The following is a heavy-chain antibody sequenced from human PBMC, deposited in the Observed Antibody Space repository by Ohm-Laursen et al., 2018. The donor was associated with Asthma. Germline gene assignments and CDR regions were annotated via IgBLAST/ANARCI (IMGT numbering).Heavy chain of an antibody. V-gene: IGHV3-13*05. CDR1: GFTFSSYD. J-gene: IGHJ4*02. CDR2: IGTAGDP. Sequence: SLRLSCSASGFTFSSYDMHWVRQATGKGLEWVSAIGTAGDPYYPGSVKGRFTISRENAKNSLYLQMNSLRAGDTAMYYCARAAEGYYDSSGRYYFDYWGQGTLVTVSS. D-gene: IGHD3-22*01. CDR3: ARAAEGYYDSSGRYYFDY.